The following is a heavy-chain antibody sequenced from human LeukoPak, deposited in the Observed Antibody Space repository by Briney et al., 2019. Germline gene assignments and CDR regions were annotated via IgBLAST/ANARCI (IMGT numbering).Heavy chain of an antibody. CDR2: ISYDGSNE. J-gene: IGHJ6*03. V-gene: IGHV3-30*04. CDR3: ARAARDGYNPPPYYYYYMDV. D-gene: IGHD5-24*01. CDR1: GFTFSRYA. Sequence: PGGSLRLSCAASGFTFSRYAMHWVRQAPGKGLKWVTIISYDGSNEYYADSVKGRFTISRDNSKNTLYMQMNSLRAEDTAVYYCARAARDGYNPPPYYYYYMDVWGKGTTVTVSS.